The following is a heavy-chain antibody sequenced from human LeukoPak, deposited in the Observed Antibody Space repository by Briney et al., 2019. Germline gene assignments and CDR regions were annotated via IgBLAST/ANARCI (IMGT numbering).Heavy chain of an antibody. CDR3: TSGYCSSTSCFDY. CDR1: GFTFSGSA. CDR2: IRSKANSYAT. D-gene: IGHD2-2*03. Sequence: GGSLRLSCAASGFTFSGSAMRWVRQAAGKGLEWVGRIRSKANSYATAYAASVKGRFTISRDDSKNTAYLQMNSLKTEDTAVYYCTSGYCSSTSCFDYWGQGTLVTVSS. J-gene: IGHJ4*02. V-gene: IGHV3-73*01.